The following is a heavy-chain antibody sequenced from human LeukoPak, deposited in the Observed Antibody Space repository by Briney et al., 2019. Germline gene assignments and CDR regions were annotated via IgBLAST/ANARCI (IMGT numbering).Heavy chain of an antibody. CDR1: GESVSSNTAA. V-gene: IGHV6-1*01. J-gene: IGHJ4*02. Sequence: SQTLSLTCAISGESVSSNTAAWNWIRRSPSRGLEWLGRTYYRSQWYNDYVVSVKSRITISPDTSKNQFSLHLNSVTPEDTAVYYCAREDSSGPFDYWGQGTLVTVSS. CDR2: TYYRSQWYN. D-gene: IGHD3-22*01. CDR3: AREDSSGPFDY.